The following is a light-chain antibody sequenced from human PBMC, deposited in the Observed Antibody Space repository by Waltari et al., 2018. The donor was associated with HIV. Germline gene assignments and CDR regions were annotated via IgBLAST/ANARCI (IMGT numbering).Light chain of an antibody. CDR3: QQRAGWPPT. CDR2: NGS. V-gene: IGKV3-11*01. J-gene: IGKJ4*01. Sequence: EIVLTQSPAHLSLFPGDRGTLSCRSRQSVDVFLGLFQQKAGQAPRLVVYNGSKRATGIPARFTGSGSGTDFTLTIASLEPEDFAFYFCQQRAGWPPTFGGGTKLEIK. CDR1: QSVDVF.